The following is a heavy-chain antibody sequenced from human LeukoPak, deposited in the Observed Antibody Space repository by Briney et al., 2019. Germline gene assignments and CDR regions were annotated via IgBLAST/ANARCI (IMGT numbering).Heavy chain of an antibody. Sequence: PSETLSLTCTVSGGSISSYYWSWIRQPPGKGLELIGYIYYSGSTNYNPSLKSRVTISVDTSKNQFSLKLSSVAAADTAVYYCARVSSGVYFDNWGQGTLVTVSS. CDR2: IYYSGST. CDR1: GGSISSYY. V-gene: IGHV4-59*13. D-gene: IGHD2-15*01. J-gene: IGHJ4*02. CDR3: ARVSSGVYFDN.